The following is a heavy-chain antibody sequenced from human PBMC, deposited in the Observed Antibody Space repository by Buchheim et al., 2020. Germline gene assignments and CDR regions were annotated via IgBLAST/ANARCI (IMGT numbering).Heavy chain of an antibody. Sequence: EVQLLESGGGLVQPGGSLGLSCPASGFPFGSYALSWVRQAPGRGLEWFSAISGSVGRTYYAASVRGRFTISRDNAKNPRYLQMNSLRAEDTAVYYCAYQGWSNKTYFDYWGQGTL. V-gene: IGHV3-23*01. CDR2: ISGSVGRT. J-gene: IGHJ4*02. CDR3: AYQGWSNKTYFDY. D-gene: IGHD2-8*02. CDR1: GFPFGSYA.